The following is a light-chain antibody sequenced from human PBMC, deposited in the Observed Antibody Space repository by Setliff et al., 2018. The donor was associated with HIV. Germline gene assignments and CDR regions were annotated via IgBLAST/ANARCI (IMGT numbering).Light chain of an antibody. V-gene: IGLV2-14*03. CDR2: DVS. CDR1: SSDFGAYNF. Sequence: QSALTQPRSISGSPGQSVTISCTGSSSDFGAYNFVSWYQQHPGKAPKLMIYDVSNRPSGVSNRFSGSKSGNTASLSISGLQGEDEADYYCSSFRSSNSWVFGGGTKVTVL. CDR3: SSFRSSNSWV. J-gene: IGLJ3*02.